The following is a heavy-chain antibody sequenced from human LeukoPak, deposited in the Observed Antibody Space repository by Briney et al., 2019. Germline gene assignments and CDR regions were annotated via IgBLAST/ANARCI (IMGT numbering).Heavy chain of an antibody. V-gene: IGHV3-21*03. J-gene: IGHJ4*02. CDR2: ISSSNSYI. D-gene: IGHD6-19*01. Sequence: KAGGSLRPSCAASGFTFSSYSTNWVRQAPGKGLEWVSSISSSNSYIYNADSVKGRFTISRDNAKNSLYLQMNSLRAEDTAVYYCARDQGLLVVAGRFGYWGQGTLVTVSS. CDR1: GFTFSSYS. CDR3: ARDQGLLVVAGRFGY.